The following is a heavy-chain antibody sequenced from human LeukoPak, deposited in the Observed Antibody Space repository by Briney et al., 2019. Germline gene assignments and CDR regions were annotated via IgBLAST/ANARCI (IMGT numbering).Heavy chain of an antibody. CDR2: LYTDDTT. CDR3: ARGGAFYWNPRY. Sequence: GGSLRLSCVASGFTVGDYYMSWVRQAPGKGLEWVSLLYTDDTTIYADSVEGRFTISRDDSKNTIYLHMTAPRGEDTAVYYCARGGAFYWNPRYWGQGTLVTVSS. J-gene: IGHJ4*02. CDR1: GFTVGDYY. D-gene: IGHD1-1*01. V-gene: IGHV3-53*01.